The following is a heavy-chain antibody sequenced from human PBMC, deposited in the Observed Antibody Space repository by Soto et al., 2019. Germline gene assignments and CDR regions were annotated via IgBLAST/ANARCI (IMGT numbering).Heavy chain of an antibody. J-gene: IGHJ6*02. D-gene: IGHD3-10*01. CDR2: ISGSGSGT. CDR1: GFTFSTYP. V-gene: IGHV3-23*01. CDR3: AKAGYCTRGNCYDYYRYGMDV. Sequence: QLLESGGGLVQPGGSLRLSCAASGFTFSTYPMTWVRQAPGRGLEWVSGISGSGSGTYYGDSVRGRFTISRDNSKNTLHLQMNSLRPEDTAVYYCAKAGYCTRGNCYDYYRYGMDVWGQGTAVTVSS.